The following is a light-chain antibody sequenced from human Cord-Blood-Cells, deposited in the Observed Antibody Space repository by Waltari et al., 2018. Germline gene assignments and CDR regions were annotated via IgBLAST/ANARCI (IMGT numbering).Light chain of an antibody. V-gene: IGLV2-14*01. CDR1: SSHVGGYNY. CDR2: DVS. CDR3: SSYTSSSTWV. J-gene: IGLJ3*02. Sequence: QSALTQPASVSGSPGQSITISCTGTSSHVGGYNYVSWSQQPPGKAPNLMIYDVSKRPSAVSNRFSGSKSGNTASLTISGLQAEDEADYYCSSYTSSSTWVFGGGTKLTVL.